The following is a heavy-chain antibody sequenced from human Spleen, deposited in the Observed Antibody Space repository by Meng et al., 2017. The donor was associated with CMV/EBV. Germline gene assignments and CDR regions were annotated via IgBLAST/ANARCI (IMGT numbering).Heavy chain of an antibody. CDR2: IKQDGSEK. CDR1: GFTFSSYW. Sequence: LSLTCAASGFTFSSYWMSWVRQAPGKGLEWVANIKQDGSEKYYVDSVKGRFTISRDNAKNSLYLQMNSLRAEDTAVYYCARDPSSSFYYYYYGMDVWGQGTTVTVSS. D-gene: IGHD6-6*01. CDR3: ARDPSSSFYYYYYGMDV. J-gene: IGHJ6*02. V-gene: IGHV3-7*01.